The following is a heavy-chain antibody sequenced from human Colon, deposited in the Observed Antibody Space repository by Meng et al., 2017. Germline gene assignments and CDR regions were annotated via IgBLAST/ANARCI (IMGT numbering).Heavy chain of an antibody. CDR2: IDLGGTP. Sequence: VNAQESAPGSPSPPGTPALTCAVSGGAISSYNWWSLVRQPPGKGLEWIGQIDLGGTPYYNPSLESRVLLSLAKSKNQLSLRLTSVAAADTAVYYCARHGGWHFDYWGQGALVTVSS. CDR1: GGAISSYNW. CDR3: ARHGGWHFDY. D-gene: IGHD6-19*01. J-gene: IGHJ4*02. V-gene: IGHV4-4*03.